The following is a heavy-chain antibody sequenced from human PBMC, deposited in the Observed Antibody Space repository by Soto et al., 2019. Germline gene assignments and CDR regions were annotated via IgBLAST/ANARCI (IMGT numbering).Heavy chain of an antibody. CDR2: FVPGHGDT. J-gene: IGHJ6*01. D-gene: IGHD5-18*01. CDR1: GHTLSELS. Sequence: QVQLIQSGAEVRKPGASVRVSCQVSGHTLSELSIHWVRQAPGKGLEWMGGFVPGHGDTIYAQRFQDRVTMTEDTSTETAYMALSRLTSEDTAGYYCAATLYSGRHYYFYGMDVWGQGTTVTVAS. CDR3: AATLYSGRHYYFYGMDV. V-gene: IGHV1-24*01.